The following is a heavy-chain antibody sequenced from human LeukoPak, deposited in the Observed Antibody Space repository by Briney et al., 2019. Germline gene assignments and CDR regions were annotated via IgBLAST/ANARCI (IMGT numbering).Heavy chain of an antibody. V-gene: IGHV4-59*11. CDR1: GGSISSHY. D-gene: IGHD4-23*01. CDR2: IYYSGST. Sequence: SETLSPTCTVSGGSISSHYWSWIRQPPGKGLEWIGYIYYSGSTNYNPSLKSRVTISVDTSKNQFSLKLSSVTAADTAVYYCARGSEWFYGGNSREVTQFDYWGQGTLVTVSS. J-gene: IGHJ4*02. CDR3: ARGSEWFYGGNSREVTQFDY.